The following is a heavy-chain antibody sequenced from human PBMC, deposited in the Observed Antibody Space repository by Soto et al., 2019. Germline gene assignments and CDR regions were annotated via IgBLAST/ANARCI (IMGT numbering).Heavy chain of an antibody. CDR3: ARERSEGFSSGWYADS. Sequence: WETLSLTCTVSSASVSSGSDFWSWIRQPPGKGLEWIGYVHYSGNSNQNPSLKGRVTLSVDSSKNQFSLTVNSVTAADTAVYFCARERSEGFSSGWYADSWGQGTLVTVSS. CDR1: SASVSSGSDF. V-gene: IGHV4-61*01. CDR2: VHYSGNS. D-gene: IGHD6-19*01. J-gene: IGHJ4*02.